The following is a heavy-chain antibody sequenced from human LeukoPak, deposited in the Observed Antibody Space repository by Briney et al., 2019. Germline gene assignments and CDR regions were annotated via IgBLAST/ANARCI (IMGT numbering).Heavy chain of an antibody. J-gene: IGHJ6*02. D-gene: IGHD3-9*01. CDR1: GFTFSSYW. CDR2: INSDGSSE. CDR3: AREDPYSEGMDV. Sequence: PGGSLRLSCAASGFTFSSYWMHWVRQAPGKGLVWVSRINSDGSSETCADSVKGRFTISRDNAKNTLYVQMNSLRAEDTAVYYCAREDPYSEGMDVWGQGTSVTVSS. V-gene: IGHV3-74*03.